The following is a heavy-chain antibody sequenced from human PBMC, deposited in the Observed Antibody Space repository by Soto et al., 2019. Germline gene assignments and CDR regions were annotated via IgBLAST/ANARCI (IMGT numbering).Heavy chain of an antibody. Sequence: PSETLSLTCTVSGGSISSSSYYWGWIRQPPGKGLEWIGKIYHRGSTYYNPSLRGRVTISVDKSNNQFSLKMRYLTAADTAVYYCATLPPRIEVTVLPIPTWGQGTLVTVSS. J-gene: IGHJ5*02. V-gene: IGHV4-39*07. CDR3: ATLPPRIEVTVLPIPT. CDR2: IYHRGST. CDR1: GGSISSSSYY. D-gene: IGHD2-2*02.